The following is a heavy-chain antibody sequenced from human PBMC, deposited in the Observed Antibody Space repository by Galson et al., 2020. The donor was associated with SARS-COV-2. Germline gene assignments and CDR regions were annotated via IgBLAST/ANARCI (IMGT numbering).Heavy chain of an antibody. V-gene: IGHV4-39*01. D-gene: IGHD6-19*01. CDR1: GGSISSSSYY. Sequence: SQTLSLTCTVSGGSISSSSYYWGWIRQPPGKGLEWIGSIYYSGSTYYNPSLKSRVTISVDTSKNQFSLKLSSVTAADTAVYYCARYSSGWNSDSAFDIWGQGTMVTVSS. J-gene: IGHJ3*02. CDR3: ARYSSGWNSDSAFDI. CDR2: IYYSGST.